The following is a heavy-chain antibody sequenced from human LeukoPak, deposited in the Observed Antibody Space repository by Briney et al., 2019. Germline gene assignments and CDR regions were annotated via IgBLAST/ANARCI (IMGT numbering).Heavy chain of an antibody. D-gene: IGHD1-26*01. V-gene: IGHV1-18*04. CDR3: ARVIVAGALM. J-gene: IGHJ4*02. Sequence: ASVKVSCKASGYTFSNFGITWVRQAPGQGLEWMGWISAYSGNTNYAQKLHGRATMTTDTSTSTAYMELRSLRSDDTAVYYCARVIVAGALMWGQGTLVTVSS. CDR1: GYTFSNFG. CDR2: ISAYSGNT.